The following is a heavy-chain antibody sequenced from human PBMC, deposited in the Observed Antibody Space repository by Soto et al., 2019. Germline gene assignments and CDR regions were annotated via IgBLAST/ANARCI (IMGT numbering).Heavy chain of an antibody. D-gene: IGHD3-3*01. Sequence: QVQLQQWGAGLLKPSETLSLTCAGYGGSFSGYYWSWIRQPPGKGLEWIGEINHSGSTNYNPSLTSRVTISEDTSKTQLYLNLSSLTAEYTAVYYCARGGRNYDFWSGPRSGFDHWGQGTLVTVSS. V-gene: IGHV4-34*01. J-gene: IGHJ5*02. CDR2: INHSGST. CDR1: GGSFSGYY. CDR3: ARGGRNYDFWSGPRSGFDH.